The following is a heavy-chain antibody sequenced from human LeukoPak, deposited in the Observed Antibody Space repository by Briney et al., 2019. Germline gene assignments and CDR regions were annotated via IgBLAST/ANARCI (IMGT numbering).Heavy chain of an antibody. CDR2: ISYDGSNK. V-gene: IGHV3-30*04. J-gene: IGHJ3*02. Sequence: GGSLRLSCAASGFRFSSYAMHWVRQAPGKGLEWVAVISYDGSNKYYADSVKGRFTISRDNSKNTLYLQMNSLRAEDTAVYYCAKAESGWETDGFDIWGQGTMVTVSS. CDR3: AKAESGWETDGFDI. CDR1: GFRFSSYA. D-gene: IGHD6-19*01.